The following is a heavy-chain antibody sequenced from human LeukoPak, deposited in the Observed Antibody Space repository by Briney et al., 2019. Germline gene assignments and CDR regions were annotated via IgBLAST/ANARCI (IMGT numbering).Heavy chain of an antibody. CDR3: ATVLTSGWYQCLDQ. Sequence: GGSLRLSCVASGFSFRSYTMHWVRRAPGKGLEWVALILYDGSNKYYADSVKGRFTASRDESKNTLYLQMTSLRVEDTAVYYCATVLTSGWYQCLDQWGQGTQVTVSS. CDR2: ILYDGSNK. V-gene: IGHV3-30*04. CDR1: GFSFRSYT. D-gene: IGHD6-19*01. J-gene: IGHJ5*02.